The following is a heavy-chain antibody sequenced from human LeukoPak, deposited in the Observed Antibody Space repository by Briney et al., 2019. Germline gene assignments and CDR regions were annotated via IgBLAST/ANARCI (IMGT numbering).Heavy chain of an antibody. Sequence: GGSLRLSCAASGFTLSSYTMDGVRQAPGKGLEYVSAISSNGGSTYYANSVKGRFTISRDNSKNTLYLQMGSLRAEDMAVYYCARGGGGYSGQDYFGGMDVWGQGTTVTVSS. D-gene: IGHD5-12*01. J-gene: IGHJ6*02. V-gene: IGHV3-64*01. CDR2: ISSNGGST. CDR1: GFTLSSYT. CDR3: ARGGGGYSGQDYFGGMDV.